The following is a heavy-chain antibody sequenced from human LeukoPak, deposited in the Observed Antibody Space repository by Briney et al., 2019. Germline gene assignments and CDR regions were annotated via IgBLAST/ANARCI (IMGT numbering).Heavy chain of an antibody. CDR3: ARGLRSDYYYYMDV. CDR2: INHSGST. Sequence: SETLSLTCAVYGGSFSGYYWSWIRQTPGKGLEWIGEINHSGSTNYNPSLKSRVTISVDTSKNQFSLKLSSVTAADTAVYYCARGLRSDYYYYMDVWGKGTTVTVSS. J-gene: IGHJ6*03. V-gene: IGHV4-34*01. D-gene: IGHD2-15*01. CDR1: GGSFSGYY.